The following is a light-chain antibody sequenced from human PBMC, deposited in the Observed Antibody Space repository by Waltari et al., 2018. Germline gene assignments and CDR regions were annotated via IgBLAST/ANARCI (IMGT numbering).Light chain of an antibody. Sequence: QSALTQPRSVSGSPGQSVTISCTGTSNDVGGWDYVSWYQQYPGKAPKVMIYDVTQRPSGVPDRFSGSRSGNTASLTISGLQAEDEADYYCCSFAGSYTWVFGGGTKLTVL. CDR3: CSFAGSYTWV. CDR1: SNDVGGWDY. J-gene: IGLJ3*02. CDR2: DVT. V-gene: IGLV2-11*01.